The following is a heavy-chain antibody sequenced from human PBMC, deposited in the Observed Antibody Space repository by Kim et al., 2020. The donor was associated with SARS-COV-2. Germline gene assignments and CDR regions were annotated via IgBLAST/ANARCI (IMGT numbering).Heavy chain of an antibody. D-gene: IGHD2-21*01. J-gene: IGHJ4*02. V-gene: IGHV3-23*03. CDR3: AKGYYSNRPHTSDY. CDR1: GFTFNSYA. Sequence: GGSLRLSCTASGFTFNSYAMSWVRQAPGKWLEWVSVIHASGSRTNYADSVKGRFTISTDASKNTVFLQMNTLRAEDTAVYYCAKGYYSNRPHTSDYWGQGALVTVSS. CDR2: IHASGSRT.